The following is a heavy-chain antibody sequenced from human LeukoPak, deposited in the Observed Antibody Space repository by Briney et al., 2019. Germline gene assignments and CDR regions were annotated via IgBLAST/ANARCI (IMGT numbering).Heavy chain of an antibody. CDR1: GGSISRNY. Sequence: SETLSLTCTVSGGSISRNYWNWIRQPPGKGLEWIGNIYYSETTNYNPSLKSRVSISVDTSKNLLSLKLSSVTAADTAVYYCARRATNWGSFDYWGQGNPVTVSS. CDR2: IYYSETT. D-gene: IGHD7-27*01. CDR3: ARRATNWGSFDY. J-gene: IGHJ4*02. V-gene: IGHV4-59*08.